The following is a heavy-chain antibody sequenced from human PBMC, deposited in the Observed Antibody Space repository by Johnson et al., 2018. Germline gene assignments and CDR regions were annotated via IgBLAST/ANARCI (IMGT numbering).Heavy chain of an antibody. J-gene: IGHJ2*01. CDR1: GFTFSSYW. D-gene: IGHD4-17*01. Sequence: VHLVETGGGLVQPGGSLRLSCAASGFTFSSYWMTWVRQAPGKGLEWVANIKADGSEKYYVDSVKGRFTMSRDNAKKSLYLQMNGLGADDTAVYYCAGNTVTTERPAWYFDLWGRGTLVTVSS. CDR2: IKADGSEK. CDR3: AGNTVTTERPAWYFDL. V-gene: IGHV3-7*01.